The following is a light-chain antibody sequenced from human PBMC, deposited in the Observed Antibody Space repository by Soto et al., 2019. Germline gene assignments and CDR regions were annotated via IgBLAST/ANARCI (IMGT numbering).Light chain of an antibody. CDR1: QSVSSNY. J-gene: IGKJ1*01. Sequence: EIVLTQSPGTLSLSPRERATLSCRASQSVSSNYLAWCQQKPGQAPRLLIYGASRRPTGIPDRFSGSGSGKDFTLTISRLEPEDFAVYYCQQYGSSPWTFGQGSKVEIK. CDR3: QQYGSSPWT. V-gene: IGKV3-20*01. CDR2: GAS.